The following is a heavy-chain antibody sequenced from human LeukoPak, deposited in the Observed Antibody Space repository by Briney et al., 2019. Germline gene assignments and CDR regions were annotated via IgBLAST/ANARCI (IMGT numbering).Heavy chain of an antibody. CDR2: INHSGST. Sequence: KPSETLSLTCAVYGRSFSGYYWSWIRQPPRKGLEWIGEINHSGSTNYNPSLKSRVTISVDTSKNQFSLKLSSVTAADTAVYYCARGHGAVGYWGQGTLVTVSS. D-gene: IGHD6-19*01. V-gene: IGHV4-34*01. CDR1: GRSFSGYY. J-gene: IGHJ4*02. CDR3: ARGHGAVGY.